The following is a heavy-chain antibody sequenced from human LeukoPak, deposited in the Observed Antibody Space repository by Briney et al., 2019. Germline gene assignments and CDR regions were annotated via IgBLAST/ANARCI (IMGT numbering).Heavy chain of an antibody. CDR1: GGSFSGYY. CDR3: ARGGRGGITMARGDFRGTYYSDY. V-gene: IGHV4-34*01. Sequence: SETLSLTCAVYGGSFSGYYWSWIRQPPGKGLEWIGEINHSGSTNYNPSLKSRVTISVDTSKNQFSLKLSSVTAADTAVYYCARGGRGGITMARGDFRGTYYSDYWGQGTLVTVSS. CDR2: INHSGST. J-gene: IGHJ4*02. D-gene: IGHD3-10*01.